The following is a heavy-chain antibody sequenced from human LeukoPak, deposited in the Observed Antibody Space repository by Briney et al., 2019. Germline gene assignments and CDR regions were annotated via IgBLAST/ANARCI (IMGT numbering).Heavy chain of an antibody. D-gene: IGHD6-13*01. CDR2: ISSSSSYI. CDR3: ARDDPSLRSSSWYGTSYFDY. V-gene: IGHV3-21*01. Sequence: PWGSLRLSCAASGFTFSSYSMNWVRQAPGKGLEWVSSISSSSSYIYYADSVKGRFTISRDNAKNSLYLQMNSLRAEDTAVYYCARDDPSLRSSSWYGTSYFDYWGQGTLVTVSS. CDR1: GFTFSSYS. J-gene: IGHJ4*02.